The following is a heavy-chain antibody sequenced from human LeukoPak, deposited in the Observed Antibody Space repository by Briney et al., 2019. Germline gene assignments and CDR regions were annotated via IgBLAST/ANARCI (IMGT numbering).Heavy chain of an antibody. CDR2: IYYSEST. J-gene: IGHJ5*02. CDR1: GGSITSSNYY. CDR3: ASYYYDSGTFYTKYFDP. D-gene: IGHD3-10*01. Sequence: SETLSLTCTVSGGSITSSNYYWGWIGQPPGKGREWIGTIYYSESTYYNPSLKGRGTISVDASKNQFSLRLTSVTAADTAVYYCASYYYDSGTFYTKYFDPWGQGTLVTVSS. V-gene: IGHV4-39*01.